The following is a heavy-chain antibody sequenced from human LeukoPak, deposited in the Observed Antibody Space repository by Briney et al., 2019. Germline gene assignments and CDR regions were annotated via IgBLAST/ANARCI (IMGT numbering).Heavy chain of an antibody. V-gene: IGHV4-39*01. J-gene: IGHJ4*02. CDR1: GGSISSSSFY. D-gene: IGHD4-17*01. CDR3: ARHGYGDPPGFDC. Sequence: PSETLSLTCTVSGGSISSSSFYWGWIRQPPGKGLEWIGSIYYSGSTYYNPSLRSRVTISVDTSKNQFSLKLSSVTAADTAMYYCARHGYGDPPGFDCWGQGTLVTVSS. CDR2: IYYSGST.